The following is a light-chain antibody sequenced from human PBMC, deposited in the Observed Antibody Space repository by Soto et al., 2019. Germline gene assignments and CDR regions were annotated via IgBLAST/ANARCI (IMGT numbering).Light chain of an antibody. V-gene: IGLV2-14*03. CDR1: SSDVGGYNY. J-gene: IGLJ1*01. CDR2: DVS. CDR3: SSYTSSSLHV. Sequence: QSVLTQPASVSGSPGQSITISCTGTSSDVGGYNYVPWYQQHPGKAPKLMIYDVSNRPSGVSNRFSGSKSGNTASLTISGLQAEDEADYYCSSYTSSSLHVFGTGTKLTVL.